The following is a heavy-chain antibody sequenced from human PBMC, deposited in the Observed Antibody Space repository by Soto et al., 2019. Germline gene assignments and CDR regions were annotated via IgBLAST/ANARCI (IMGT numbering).Heavy chain of an antibody. J-gene: IGHJ5*02. V-gene: IGHV4-59*01. CDR2: IYYSGST. Sequence: SETLSLTCTVSGGSISSYYWSWIRQPPGKGLEWIGYIYYSGSTNYNPSLKSRVTISVDTSKNQFSLKLSSVTAADTAVYYCARYTDVESHDRGFDPWGQGTLVTVSS. D-gene: IGHD3-3*01. CDR1: GGSISSYY. CDR3: ARYTDVESHDRGFDP.